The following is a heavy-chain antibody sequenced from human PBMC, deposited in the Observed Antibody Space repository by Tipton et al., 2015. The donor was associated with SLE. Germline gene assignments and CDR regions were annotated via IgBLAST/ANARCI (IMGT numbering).Heavy chain of an antibody. Sequence: GSLRLSCAASGFIFSSFAMAWVRQAPGKGLEWVSLISGSGGTTYYADSVKGRFTISRDNFKNTLELQMNSLRVEDTATYYCAKGTYSEKNGWFDPRGQGSLVTVST. V-gene: IGHV3-23*01. D-gene: IGHD1-26*01. J-gene: IGHJ5*02. CDR3: AKGTYSEKNGWFDP. CDR2: ISGSGGTT. CDR1: GFIFSSFA.